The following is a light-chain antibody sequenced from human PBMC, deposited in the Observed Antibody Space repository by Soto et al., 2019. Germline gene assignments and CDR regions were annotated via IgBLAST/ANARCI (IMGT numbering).Light chain of an antibody. CDR1: QSVSSSA. J-gene: IGKJ1*01. V-gene: IGKV3-20*01. CDR3: RLPGSLLGT. Sequence: LSPGERATLSCRASQSVSSSALAWYQQKPGQAPRLLIYDASNRAPGIPDRFNGSGSGTDFSLASSILDPEDPAVYYCRLPGSLLGTFAQGTKVDIK. CDR2: DAS.